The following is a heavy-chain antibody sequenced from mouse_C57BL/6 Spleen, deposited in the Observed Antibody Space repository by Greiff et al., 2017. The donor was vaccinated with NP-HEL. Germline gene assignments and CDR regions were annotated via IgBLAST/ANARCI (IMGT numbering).Heavy chain of an antibody. CDR3: ARLAYYSNYGDY. Sequence: EVKVVESGGDLVKPGGSLKLSCAASGFTFSSYGMSWVRQTPDKRLEWVATISSGGSYTYYPDSVKGRFTISRDNAKNTLYLQMSSLKSEDTAMYYCARLAYYSNYGDYGGQGTTLTVSS. V-gene: IGHV5-6*01. CDR2: ISSGGSYT. D-gene: IGHD2-5*01. J-gene: IGHJ2*01. CDR1: GFTFSSYG.